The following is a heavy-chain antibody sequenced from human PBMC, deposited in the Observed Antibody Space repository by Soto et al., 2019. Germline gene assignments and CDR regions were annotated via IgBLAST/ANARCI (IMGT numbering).Heavy chain of an antibody. J-gene: IGHJ3*02. V-gene: IGHV1-2*04. CDR2: INPNSGGT. Sequence: ASAKVSWKDPGYTLTGYYMHWGRQAPGQGLEWMGWINPNSGGTNYAQKFQGWVTMTRDTSISTAYMELSRLRSDDTAVYYCAATRAYYYDSSGPDAFDIWGQGTMVTVSS. CDR1: GYTLTGYY. D-gene: IGHD3-22*01. CDR3: AATRAYYYDSSGPDAFDI.